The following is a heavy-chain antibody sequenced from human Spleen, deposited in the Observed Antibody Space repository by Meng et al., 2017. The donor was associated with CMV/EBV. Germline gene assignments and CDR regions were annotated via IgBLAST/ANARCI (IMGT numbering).Heavy chain of an antibody. J-gene: IGHJ5*02. CDR2: ISSNSRYI. Sequence: FSISTMNWVRQAPGRGLECVSSISSNSRYIHYADSVKGRFTISRDNARNSLYLQMNSLRAEDTAVYYCARDRRARYCSSTSCFSWFDPWGQGTLVTVSS. CDR3: ARDRRARYCSSTSCFSWFDP. D-gene: IGHD2-2*01. CDR1: FSIST. V-gene: IGHV3-21*04.